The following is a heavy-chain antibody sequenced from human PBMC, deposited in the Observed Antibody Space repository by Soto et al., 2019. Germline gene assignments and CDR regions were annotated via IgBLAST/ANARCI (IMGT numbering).Heavy chain of an antibody. D-gene: IGHD3-10*01. CDR3: ARVKIRGVIDY. CDR1: GGSISSYY. V-gene: IGHV4-59*01. J-gene: IGHJ4*02. Sequence: QVQLQESGPGLVKPSETLSLTCTVSGGSISSYYWSWIRQPPGKGLEWIGYIYYSGSTNYNPSLKSRVTISVDTSKNQFSLKLSSVTAADTAVYYCARVKIRGVIDYWGQGTLATVSS. CDR2: IYYSGST.